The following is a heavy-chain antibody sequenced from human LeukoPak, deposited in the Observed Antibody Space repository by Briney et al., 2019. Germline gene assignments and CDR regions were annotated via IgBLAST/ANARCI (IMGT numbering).Heavy chain of an antibody. V-gene: IGHV3-74*01. CDR3: AISLWSGYLDV. D-gene: IGHD3-3*01. CDR2: INTDGSHT. Sequence: PSGGSLRLSCAASGFTFSSYWMHWVRHAPGKGLVWVSRINTDGSHTTHADSVKGRFTISRDNAKNTLYLQMNSLRAEDTAVYYCAISLWSGYLDVWGKGTTVTVSS. J-gene: IGHJ6*04. CDR1: GFTFSSYW.